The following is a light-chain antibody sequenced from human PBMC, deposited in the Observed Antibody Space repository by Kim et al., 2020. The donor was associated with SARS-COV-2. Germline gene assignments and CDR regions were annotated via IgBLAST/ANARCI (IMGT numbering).Light chain of an antibody. CDR1: QSITND. Sequence: GDRVNITCRADQSITNDLNWYQQKPGKVPNVLIYSASSLQGGVPSRFSGSGSGTDFTLTISSLQPEDFATYYCQQTYSLPLTFGAGTQV. J-gene: IGKJ4*01. CDR2: SAS. CDR3: QQTYSLPLT. V-gene: IGKV1-39*01.